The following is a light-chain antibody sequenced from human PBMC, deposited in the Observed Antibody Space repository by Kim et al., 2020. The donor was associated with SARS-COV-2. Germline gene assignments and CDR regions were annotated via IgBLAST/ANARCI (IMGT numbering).Light chain of an antibody. Sequence: SYELTQPLSVSVALGQTATIPCGGNNIENKNVHWYHQRPGQAPVLVMYRDKKRPSGIPERLSGSNSGNTATLTINRVEAGDDGDYYCQVWDSRTVVFGGG. CDR2: RDK. J-gene: IGLJ2*01. CDR1: NIENKN. V-gene: IGLV3-9*01. CDR3: QVWDSRTVV.